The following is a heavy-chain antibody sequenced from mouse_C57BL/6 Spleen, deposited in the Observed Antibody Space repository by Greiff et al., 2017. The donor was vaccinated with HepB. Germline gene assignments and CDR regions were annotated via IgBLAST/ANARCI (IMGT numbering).Heavy chain of an antibody. CDR2: IDPSDSYT. J-gene: IGHJ2*01. Sequence: QVQLQQPGAELVKPGASVKLSCKASGYTFTSYWMQWVKQRPGQGLEWIGEIDPSDSYTNYNQKFKGKATLTVDTSSSTAYMQLSSLTSEDSAVYYCARDEGGLRLHHASFDYWGQGTTLTVSS. D-gene: IGHD3-2*02. V-gene: IGHV1-50*01. CDR3: ARDEGGLRLHHASFDY. CDR1: GYTFTSYW.